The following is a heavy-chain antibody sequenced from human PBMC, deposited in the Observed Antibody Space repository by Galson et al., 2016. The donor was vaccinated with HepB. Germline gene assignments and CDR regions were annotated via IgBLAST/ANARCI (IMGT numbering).Heavy chain of an antibody. Sequence: PVKVSCKASGDNFTGYYIHWLRQAPGQGLEWMAWLSANSGATNYAQKFQGWVTMTRDTSISTAYMELTSLTSDATAIYYCATSTGYRSGWGAFDIWGQGTMVTVSS. CDR1: GDNFTGYY. D-gene: IGHD6-25*01. CDR3: ATSTGYRSGWGAFDI. V-gene: IGHV1-2*04. J-gene: IGHJ3*02. CDR2: LSANSGAT.